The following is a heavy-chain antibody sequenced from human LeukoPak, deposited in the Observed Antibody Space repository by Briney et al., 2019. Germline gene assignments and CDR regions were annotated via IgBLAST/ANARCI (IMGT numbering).Heavy chain of an antibody. Sequence: GGSLRLSCAASGFTFSSYGMHWVRQAPGKGLEWVAVISYDGSNKYYADSVKGRFTISRDNSKNTLYLQMNSLRAEDTAVYYCAKSYYDFWSGYSPAYYYYYMDVWGKGTTVTVSS. CDR3: AKSYYDFWSGYSPAYYYYYMDV. V-gene: IGHV3-30*18. J-gene: IGHJ6*03. CDR1: GFTFSSYG. D-gene: IGHD3-3*01. CDR2: ISYDGSNK.